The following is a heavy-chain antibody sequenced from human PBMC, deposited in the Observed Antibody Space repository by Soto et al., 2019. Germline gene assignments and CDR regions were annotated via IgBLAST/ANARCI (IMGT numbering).Heavy chain of an antibody. J-gene: IGHJ3*02. CDR1: GFTFTSSA. CDR2: IVVGSGNT. V-gene: IGHV1-58*02. CDR3: AADTGHYDILTGDAFDI. Sequence: VKVSCKASGFTFTSSAMQWVRQARGQRLEWIGWIVVGSGNTNYAQKFQERVTITRDMSTSTAYMELSSLRSEDTAVYYCAADTGHYDILTGDAFDIWGQGTMVTVS. D-gene: IGHD3-9*01.